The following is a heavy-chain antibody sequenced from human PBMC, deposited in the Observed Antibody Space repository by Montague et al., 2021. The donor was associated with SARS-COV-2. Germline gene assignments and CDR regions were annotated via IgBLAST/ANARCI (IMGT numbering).Heavy chain of an antibody. CDR2: IYYSGTT. CDR3: ARPWGVGTYDI. J-gene: IGHJ3*02. CDR1: GGSISSYSFY. D-gene: IGHD3-16*01. V-gene: IGHV4-39*01. Sequence: SETLSLTCTVSGGSISSYSFYWGWIRQPPGKGLEWIGTIYYSGTTYYNPSLKSRVTISVDTSKNQFSLNLSSVTAADTAVYYCARPWGVGTYDIWGQGTMVTVSS.